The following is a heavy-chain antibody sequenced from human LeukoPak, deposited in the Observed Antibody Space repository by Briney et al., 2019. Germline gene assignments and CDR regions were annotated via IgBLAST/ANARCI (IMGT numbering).Heavy chain of an antibody. J-gene: IGHJ4*02. V-gene: IGHV3-7*03. D-gene: IGHD5-12*01. CDR3: AKDGAWLRFDD. CDR2: IKQDGSEK. Sequence: GGSLRLSCAASEFTFPMYWMSWVRQAPGKGLEWVANIKQDGSEKYYVDSVKGRFTISRDNAKNSLYLQMNSLRAEDTAVYYCAKDGAWLRFDDWGQGILVTVSS. CDR1: EFTFPMYW.